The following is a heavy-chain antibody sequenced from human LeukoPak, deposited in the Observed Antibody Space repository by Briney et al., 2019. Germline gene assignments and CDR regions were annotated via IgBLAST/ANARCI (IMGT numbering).Heavy chain of an antibody. CDR1: GYTFTGYY. Sequence: ASVKVSCKASGYTFTGYYMHWVRQAPGQGLEWMGWINRNSGGTNYAQKFQGRVTMTRDTSISTAYMELSRLRSDDTAVYYCARDLPRYCSSTSCPNWFDPWGQGTLVTVSS. J-gene: IGHJ5*02. D-gene: IGHD2-2*01. CDR3: ARDLPRYCSSTSCPNWFDP. CDR2: INRNSGGT. V-gene: IGHV1-2*02.